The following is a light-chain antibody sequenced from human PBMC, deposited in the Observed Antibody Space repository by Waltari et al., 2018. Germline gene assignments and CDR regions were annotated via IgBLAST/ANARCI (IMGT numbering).Light chain of an antibody. V-gene: IGKV4-1*01. CDR1: QSVLYSSNNKNY. CDR2: WAS. J-gene: IGKJ2*01. Sequence: DIVMTQSPDSLAVSRGERATINCKSRQSVLYSSNNKNYLAWYQQKPGQPPKLLIYWASTRESWVPDRFSGSGSGTDFTLTISSLQAEDVAVYYCQQYYSTPYTFGQGTKLEIK. CDR3: QQYYSTPYT.